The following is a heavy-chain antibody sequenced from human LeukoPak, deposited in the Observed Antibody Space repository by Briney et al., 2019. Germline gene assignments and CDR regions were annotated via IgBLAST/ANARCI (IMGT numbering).Heavy chain of an antibody. CDR1: GFTFSNYA. CDR2: ISYDGSNK. D-gene: IGHD2/OR15-2a*01. J-gene: IGHJ4*02. Sequence: GRSLRLSCAASGFTFSNYAIHWVRQAPGKGLEWVAVISYDGSNKYYADSVKGRFAISRDNSKNTLFLQMNNLRAEDTAVYYCARERVTTTSFDYWGQGVLVTVSS. V-gene: IGHV3-30*09. CDR3: ARERVTTTSFDY.